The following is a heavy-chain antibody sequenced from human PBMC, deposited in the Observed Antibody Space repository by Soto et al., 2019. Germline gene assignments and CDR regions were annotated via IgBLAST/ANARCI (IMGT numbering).Heavy chain of an antibody. CDR1: GFIFNSYS. Sequence: EVQLVESGGGLVQPGGSLRLSCVASGFIFNSYSMNWVRQAPGKGLEWISYINSGSTSVFYADSVKGRFTISRDNAKNSLSLQINSLRAEDTAVYYCGSSASPDAYWGEGALVTVSS. V-gene: IGHV3-48*01. CDR3: GSSASPDAY. D-gene: IGHD3-22*01. CDR2: INSGSTSV. J-gene: IGHJ4*02.